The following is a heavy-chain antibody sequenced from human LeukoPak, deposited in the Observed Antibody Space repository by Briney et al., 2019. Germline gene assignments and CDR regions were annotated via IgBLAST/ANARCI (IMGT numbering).Heavy chain of an antibody. CDR2: INHSGST. D-gene: IGHD3-22*01. Sequence: PSETLSLTCAVYGGSFSGYYWSWIRQPPGKGLEWIGEINHSGSTNYNPSLKSRVTISVDTSKNQFSLKLSSVTAADTAVYYCARVYYDSRLDAFDIWGQGTMVTVSS. CDR1: GGSFSGYY. V-gene: IGHV4-34*01. J-gene: IGHJ3*02. CDR3: ARVYYDSRLDAFDI.